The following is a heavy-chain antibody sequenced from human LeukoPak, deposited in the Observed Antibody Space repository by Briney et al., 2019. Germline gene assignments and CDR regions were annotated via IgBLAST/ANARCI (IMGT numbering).Heavy chain of an antibody. J-gene: IGHJ4*02. D-gene: IGHD5-12*01. CDR3: ARHNVDIVATRAPYLDY. V-gene: IGHV3-7*01. CDR2: IKQDGSEK. Sequence: GGSLRLSCAASGFTFSSYWMSWVRQAPGKGLEWVANIKQDGSEKYYVDSVKGRFTISRDNAKNSLYLQMNSLRAEDTAVYYCARHNVDIVATRAPYLDYWGQGTLVTISS. CDR1: GFTFSSYW.